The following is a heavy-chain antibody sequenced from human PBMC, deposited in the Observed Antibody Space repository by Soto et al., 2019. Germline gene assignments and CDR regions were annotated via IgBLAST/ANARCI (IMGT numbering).Heavy chain of an antibody. CDR3: ARDFYYYMDV. CDR2: INKDGSEK. J-gene: IGHJ6*03. CDR1: GFTFSGSY. V-gene: IGHV3-7*01. Sequence: PGGSLRLSCAASGFTFSGSYMTWVRQTPGKGLEWVATINKDGSEKYYVDSVRGRFTISRDNAKNSLYLQMDSLRAEDTAVYYCARDFYYYMDVWGKGTTVTVSS.